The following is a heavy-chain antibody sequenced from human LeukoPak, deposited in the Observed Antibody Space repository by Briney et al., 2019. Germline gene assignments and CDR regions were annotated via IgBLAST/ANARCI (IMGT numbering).Heavy chain of an antibody. J-gene: IGHJ4*02. V-gene: IGHV3-7*01. D-gene: IGHD7-27*01. CDR3: ARDYTGGWNDY. Sequence: GGSLRLSCAATGFNFRKHWMSWVRQSIGKGLECVAKIQEDGNEMHYVDSVKGRFTISRDNARNTLYLQMNNLRVEDTAIYYCARDYTGGWNDYWGQGTLVTVSS. CDR2: IQEDGNEM. CDR1: GFNFRKHW.